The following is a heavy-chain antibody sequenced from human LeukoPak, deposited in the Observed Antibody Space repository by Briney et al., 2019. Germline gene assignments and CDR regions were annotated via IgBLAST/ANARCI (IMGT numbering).Heavy chain of an antibody. Sequence: GASVKVSCKASGYTFTSYYMHWVRQAPGQGLEWMGIINPSGGSTSYAQKFQGRVTMTRDTSTSTVYMELSSLRSEDTAVYYCARDPDGDYYGSGSWFDPWGQGTLVTVSS. CDR1: GYTFTSYY. D-gene: IGHD3-10*01. CDR3: ARDPDGDYYGSGSWFDP. CDR2: INPSGGST. J-gene: IGHJ5*02. V-gene: IGHV1-46*01.